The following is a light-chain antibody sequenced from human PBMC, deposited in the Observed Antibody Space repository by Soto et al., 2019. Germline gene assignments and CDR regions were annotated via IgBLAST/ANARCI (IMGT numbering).Light chain of an antibody. V-gene: IGKV3D-15*01. CDR3: QQYNSYS. CDR1: QSISTN. Sequence: EIVMTQSPATLSVSPGERATLSCRASQSISTNLAWYRQKPGQAPRLLIYGASTRATGIPDRFFGSGSGTDFTLTISSLQPDDFATYYCQQYNSYSFGQGTKVDIK. J-gene: IGKJ1*01. CDR2: GAS.